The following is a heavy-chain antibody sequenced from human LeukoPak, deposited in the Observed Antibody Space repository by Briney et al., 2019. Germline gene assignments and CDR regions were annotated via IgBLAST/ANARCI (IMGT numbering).Heavy chain of an antibody. Sequence: SETXSLTCTVSGGSISSYYWSWIRQPPGKGLEWIGYIYYSGSANYNPSLKSRVTISVDTSKNQFSLKLSSVTAADTAVYYCARETIFGVVTHFDYWGQGTLVTVSS. V-gene: IGHV4-59*01. J-gene: IGHJ4*02. D-gene: IGHD3-3*01. CDR2: IYYSGSA. CDR3: ARETIFGVVTHFDY. CDR1: GGSISSYY.